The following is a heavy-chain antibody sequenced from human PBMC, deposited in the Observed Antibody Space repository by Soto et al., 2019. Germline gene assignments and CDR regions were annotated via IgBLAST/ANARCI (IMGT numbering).Heavy chain of an antibody. CDR2: INPNSGGT. Sequence: AASVKVSCKASGYTFTGYYMHWVRQAPGQGLEWMGWINPNSGGTNYAQKFQGWVTMTRDTSISTAYMELSRLRSDDAAVYYCARSTGTTFGGDYWGQGTLVTVSS. V-gene: IGHV1-2*04. J-gene: IGHJ4*02. D-gene: IGHD1-7*01. CDR1: GYTFTGYY. CDR3: ARSTGTTFGGDY.